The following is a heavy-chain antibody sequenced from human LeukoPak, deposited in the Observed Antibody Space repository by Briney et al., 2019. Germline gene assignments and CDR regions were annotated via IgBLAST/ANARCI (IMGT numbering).Heavy chain of an antibody. J-gene: IGHJ4*02. Sequence: GGSLRLSCAVSGFTFRSYGMHWVRQAPGKGLEWVAVIWYDGRNEHYADSVKGRFTISRDNSENTLYLQMNSLSAEDTAVYYCARDRDSSGYNYYFDYWGQGTLVTVSS. CDR2: IWYDGRNE. CDR3: ARDRDSSGYNYYFDY. CDR1: GFTFRSYG. D-gene: IGHD3-22*01. V-gene: IGHV3-33*01.